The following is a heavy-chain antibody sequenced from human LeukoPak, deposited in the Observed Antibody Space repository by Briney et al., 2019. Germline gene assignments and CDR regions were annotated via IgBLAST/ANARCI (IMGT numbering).Heavy chain of an antibody. CDR2: TYYSGST. D-gene: IGHD6-13*01. V-gene: IGHV4-59*08. Sequence: SETLSLTCTVSGGSISSYYWSWIRQPPGKGLEWIGYTYYSGSTNYNPPLKSRVTISVDTSKNQFSLKLSSVTATDTAVYYCASGGSSSWYRWFDPWGQGTLVTVSS. CDR1: GGSISSYY. J-gene: IGHJ5*02. CDR3: ASGGSSSWYRWFDP.